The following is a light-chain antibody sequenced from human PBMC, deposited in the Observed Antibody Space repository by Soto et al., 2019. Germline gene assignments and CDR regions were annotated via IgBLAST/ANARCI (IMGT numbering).Light chain of an antibody. CDR1: QSLLYGGNDRNY. CDR3: QQYYTTPQT. Sequence: DIVMTQSPDSLAVSLGERATIDCNSSQSLLYGGNDRNYLAWYQHKPGQSPKLIMYWASTREAGVPDRFSGSGSGTHLTLTISSLQAEDVAVYYCQQYYTTPQTFGQGTKVDIX. J-gene: IGKJ2*01. V-gene: IGKV4-1*01. CDR2: WAS.